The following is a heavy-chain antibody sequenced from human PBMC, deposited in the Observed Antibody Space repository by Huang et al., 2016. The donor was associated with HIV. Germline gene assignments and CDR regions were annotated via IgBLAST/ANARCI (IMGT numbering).Heavy chain of an antibody. J-gene: IGHJ4*02. Sequence: EVQLLESGGGLVKPGGSLRLSCATSGFTFNSHAMTWVRQSPGEGLEWVASISGGGDTYYADSVRGRFSISRDSSQNTLYLQMNSLRAEDTAVYFCARDRDYFQYWGQGTLVTVSS. CDR3: ARDRDYFQY. CDR2: ISGGGDT. CDR1: GFTFNSHA. D-gene: IGHD3-10*01. V-gene: IGHV3-23*01.